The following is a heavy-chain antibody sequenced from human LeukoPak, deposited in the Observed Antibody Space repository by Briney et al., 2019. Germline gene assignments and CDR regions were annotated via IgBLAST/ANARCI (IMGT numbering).Heavy chain of an antibody. Sequence: TSETQSLTCTVSSRSISISSYYGAWIPRPPGKGREWIGSIYYSGSSYYNPSPKSRVTISVDTYKNHSSLQLSSVTAADTAVYYCARQADDYVFYWFDPWGQGTLVTVSS. CDR1: SRSISISSYY. CDR3: ARQADDYVFYWFDP. CDR2: IYYSGSS. V-gene: IGHV4-39*01. D-gene: IGHD3-16*01. J-gene: IGHJ5*02.